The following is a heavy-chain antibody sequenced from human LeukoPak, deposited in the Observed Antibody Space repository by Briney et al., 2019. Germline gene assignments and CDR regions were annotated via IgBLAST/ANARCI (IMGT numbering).Heavy chain of an antibody. CDR1: GFTFRNYA. D-gene: IGHD3-9*01. Sequence: QPGASLRLSCAASGFTFRNYAMSWVRQAPGKGLEWVSAIVGNGVSTYYADSVQGRFTISRDNSKSTLYLQMNSLRAEDTALYYCTKWGDYDGSTGYYDSDYWGQGTLVTVSS. J-gene: IGHJ4*02. V-gene: IGHV3-23*01. CDR2: IVGNGVST. CDR3: TKWGDYDGSTGYYDSDY.